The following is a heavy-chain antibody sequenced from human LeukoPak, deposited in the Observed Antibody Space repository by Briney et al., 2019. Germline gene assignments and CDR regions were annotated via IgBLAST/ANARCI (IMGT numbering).Heavy chain of an antibody. V-gene: IGHV4-39*01. CDR3: ARQMYYSDTSGYYDY. J-gene: IGHJ4*02. CDR2: IYYSGST. CDR1: GGSISSGGYY. D-gene: IGHD3-22*01. Sequence: PSETLSLTCTVSGGSISSGGYYWSWIRQPPGKGLEWIGYIYYSGSTYYNPSLKSRVTISVDTSKNQFSLKLSSVTAADTAVYFCARQMYYSDTSGYYDYWGQGTLVTVSS.